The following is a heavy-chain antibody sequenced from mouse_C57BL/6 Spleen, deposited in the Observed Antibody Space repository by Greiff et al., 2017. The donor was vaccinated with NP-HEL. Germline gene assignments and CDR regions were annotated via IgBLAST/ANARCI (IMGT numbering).Heavy chain of an antibody. V-gene: IGHV3-6*01. CDR3: ARVDWNWYFDV. D-gene: IGHD4-1*01. CDR1: GYSITSGYY. Sequence: EVQLQESGPGLVKPSQSLSLTCSVTGYSITSGYYWNWIRQFPGNKLEWMGYISYDGSNNYNPSLKNRTPFTRDTSKNQFFLKLNSVTAEDAATYCSARVDWNWYFDVWGTGTTVTVSS. J-gene: IGHJ1*03. CDR2: ISYDGSN.